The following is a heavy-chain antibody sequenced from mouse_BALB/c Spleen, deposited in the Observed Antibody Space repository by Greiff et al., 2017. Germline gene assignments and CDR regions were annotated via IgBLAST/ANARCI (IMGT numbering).Heavy chain of an antibody. Sequence: EVKVVESGGGLVKPGGSLKLSCAASGFTFSDYYMYWVRQTPEKRLEWVATISDGGSYTYYPDSVKGRFTISRDNAKNNLYLQMSSLKSEDTAMYYCARGNYYGSSYEGYYAMDYWGQGTSVTVSS. J-gene: IGHJ4*01. CDR3: ARGNYYGSSYEGYYAMDY. CDR2: ISDGGSYT. CDR1: GFTFSDYY. D-gene: IGHD1-1*01. V-gene: IGHV5-4*02.